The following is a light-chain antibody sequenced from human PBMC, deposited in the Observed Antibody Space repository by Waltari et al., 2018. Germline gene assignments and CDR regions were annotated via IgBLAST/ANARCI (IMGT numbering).Light chain of an antibody. CDR3: CSYAGHTTYVV. Sequence: QSALTQPASVSGSPGQSITISCTGTSSDVWSYNLVPWYQKYPGKAPKLMIYEGSKRPSGVSNRFSGSKSGNTASLTISGVQAEDEADYYCCSYAGHTTYVVFGGGTKLTVL. J-gene: IGLJ2*01. CDR2: EGS. V-gene: IGLV2-23*01. CDR1: SSDVWSYNL.